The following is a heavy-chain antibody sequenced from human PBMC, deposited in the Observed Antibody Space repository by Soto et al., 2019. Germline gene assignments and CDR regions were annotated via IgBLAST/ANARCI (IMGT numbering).Heavy chain of an antibody. CDR2: IWYDGSNK. CDR3: ARGEKAAAGTPRGMDV. D-gene: IGHD6-13*01. J-gene: IGHJ6*02. Sequence: HPGGSLRLSCAASGFTFSSYGMHWVRQAPGKGLEWVAVIWYDGSNKYYADSVKGRFTISRDNSKNTLYLQMNSLRAEDTAVYYCARGEKAAAGTPRGMDVWGQGTTVTVSS. V-gene: IGHV3-33*01. CDR1: GFTFSSYG.